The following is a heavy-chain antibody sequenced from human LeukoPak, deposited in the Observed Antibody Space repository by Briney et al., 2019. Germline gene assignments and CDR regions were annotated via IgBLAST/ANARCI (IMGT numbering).Heavy chain of an antibody. CDR2: IKPDGSEK. J-gene: IGHJ4*02. Sequence: GGSLRLSCAAPGFTSCSYATSWVRDAPGKGLEWVANIKPDGSEKFHVDSVKGRFTISRDNSKSSLSLQMNSLRAEDTAVYYCARYGLTAALDFWGQGTLVTVSS. D-gene: IGHD2-21*02. V-gene: IGHV3-7*01. CDR1: GFTSCSYA. CDR3: ARYGLTAALDF.